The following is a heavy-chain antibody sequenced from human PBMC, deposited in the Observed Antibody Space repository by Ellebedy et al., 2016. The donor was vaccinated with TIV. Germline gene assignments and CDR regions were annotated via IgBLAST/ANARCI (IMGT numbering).Heavy chain of an antibody. V-gene: IGHV3-21*01. Sequence: PGGSLRLSCAASGFTFSSYAMNWVRQAPGKGLEWVSSINDISSHIYYADSLRGRFTISRDNAKNSLYLQMNSLRAEDTAVYYCARDLMIWIFDYWGQGTLVTVSS. J-gene: IGHJ4*02. CDR1: GFTFSSYA. CDR2: INDISSHI. D-gene: IGHD2-2*03. CDR3: ARDLMIWIFDY.